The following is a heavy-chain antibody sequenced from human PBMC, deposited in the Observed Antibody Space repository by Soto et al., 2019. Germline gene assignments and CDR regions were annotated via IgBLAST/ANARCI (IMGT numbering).Heavy chain of an antibody. J-gene: IGHJ5*02. CDR1: GFTFSSYT. CDR2: INSGSSTI. Sequence: GGSLRLSCAASGFTFSSYTMNWVRQAPGKGLECIAYINSGSSTIYYADSVKGRFTISRDNAKNSLYLQMNSLRVEDTAVYFCAREHSARWGSQPWGQGTLVTVSS. D-gene: IGHD3-16*01. CDR3: AREHSARWGSQP. V-gene: IGHV3-48*01.